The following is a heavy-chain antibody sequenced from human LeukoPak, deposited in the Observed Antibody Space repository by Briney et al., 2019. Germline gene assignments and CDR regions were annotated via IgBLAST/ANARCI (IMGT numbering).Heavy chain of an antibody. CDR1: GFTFDSSW. D-gene: IGHD2/OR15-2a*01. CDR3: SRNIGSD. Sequence: GGSLRLSCAASGFTFDSSWMYWVRQAPGKGLVWVSRIDSDGTLTSYADSVKGRFTISRENAKNTVYLQMNSPRAEDTAVYYCSRNIGSDWGQGTLVTVSS. CDR2: IDSDGTLT. J-gene: IGHJ4*02. V-gene: IGHV3-74*01.